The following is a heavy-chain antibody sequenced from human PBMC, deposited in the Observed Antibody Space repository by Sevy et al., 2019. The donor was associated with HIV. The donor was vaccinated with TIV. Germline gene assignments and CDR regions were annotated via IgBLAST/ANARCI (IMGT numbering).Heavy chain of an antibody. Sequence: SETLSLTCDVYGGSFSGYYWSWIRQPPGKGLEWIGEINHSGSTNYNPSLKSRVTISVDTSKNQFSLKLSSVTAADTAVYYCARTSSGWYIYYYYGMDVWGQGTTVTVSS. D-gene: IGHD6-19*01. V-gene: IGHV4-34*01. CDR3: ARTSSGWYIYYYYGMDV. CDR2: INHSGST. CDR1: GGSFSGYY. J-gene: IGHJ6*02.